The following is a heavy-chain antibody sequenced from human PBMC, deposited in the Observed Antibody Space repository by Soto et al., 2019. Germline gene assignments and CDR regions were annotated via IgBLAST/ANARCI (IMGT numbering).Heavy chain of an antibody. V-gene: IGHV3-15*01. J-gene: IGHJ4*02. CDR2: SKSKTDGWTT. CDR1: GFTFSNAW. D-gene: IGHD3-9*01. Sequence: EVQLVESGGGLVKPGGSLRLSCAASGFTFSNAWMSWVLQAPGKWLEWVGRSKSKTDGWTTDYAAAVKGRFPISRDESKNTLYLQINRMQTEDTAAYYCTTSCFFDWLFHLADLPLDDYWGQGTLVTVSS. CDR3: TTSCFFDWLFHLADLPLDDY.